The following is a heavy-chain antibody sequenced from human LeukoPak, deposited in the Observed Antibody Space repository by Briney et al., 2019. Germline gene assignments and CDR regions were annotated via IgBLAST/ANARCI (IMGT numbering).Heavy chain of an antibody. CDR3: TRAKRVIFDF. V-gene: IGHV1-2*02. CDR1: GYTFTGYY. Sequence: ASVNVSGKASGYTFTGYYMHWVRQAPGQGLEWMVWVNPNSGATLYAQKFQGRVTMTRDTSINTAHMELSSLRSDDTAVYYCTRAKRVIFDFWGQGTLVTVSS. J-gene: IGHJ4*02. D-gene: IGHD1-1*01. CDR2: VNPNSGAT.